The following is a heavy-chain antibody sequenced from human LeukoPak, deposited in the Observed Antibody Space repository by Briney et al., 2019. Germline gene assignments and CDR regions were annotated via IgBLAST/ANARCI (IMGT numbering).Heavy chain of an antibody. V-gene: IGHV3-53*01. Sequence: GGSLRLSCAASGFTVSSNYMSWVRQAPGKGLEWVSVIYSGGSTYYADSVKGRFTISRDNSKNTLYLQMSSLRAEDTAVYYCARDVIAARPHYYYYGMDVWGQGTTVTVSS. J-gene: IGHJ6*02. CDR3: ARDVIAARPHYYYYGMDV. CDR1: GFTVSSNY. D-gene: IGHD6-6*01. CDR2: IYSGGST.